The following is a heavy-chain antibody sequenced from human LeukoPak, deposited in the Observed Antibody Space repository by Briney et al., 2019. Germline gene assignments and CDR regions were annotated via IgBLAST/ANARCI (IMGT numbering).Heavy chain of an antibody. CDR2: ISASDGST. D-gene: IGHD1-26*01. CDR3: AKALYSGSYDRGAFDI. Sequence: PGGSLRLSCAASGFTFSSYTMSWVRQAPGKGLEWVSGISASDGSTYYADSVRGRFTISRDNSKNTLYLQMNSLRAEDTAVYYCAKALYSGSYDRGAFDIWGQGTMVTVSS. CDR1: GFTFSSYT. V-gene: IGHV3-23*01. J-gene: IGHJ3*02.